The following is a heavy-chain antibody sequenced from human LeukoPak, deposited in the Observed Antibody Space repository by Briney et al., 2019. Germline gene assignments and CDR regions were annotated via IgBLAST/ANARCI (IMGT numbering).Heavy chain of an antibody. CDR3: ARHVPSGYSSGWYSLNWFDP. CDR1: GYSISSGYY. D-gene: IGHD6-19*01. V-gene: IGHV4-38-2*02. Sequence: PSETLSLTCTVSGYSISSGYYWGWIRQPPGKGLEWIGSIYHSGSTYYNPSLKSRVTISVDTSKNQFSLKLSSVTAADTAVYYCARHVPSGYSSGWYSLNWFDPWGQGTLVTVSS. CDR2: IYHSGST. J-gene: IGHJ5*02.